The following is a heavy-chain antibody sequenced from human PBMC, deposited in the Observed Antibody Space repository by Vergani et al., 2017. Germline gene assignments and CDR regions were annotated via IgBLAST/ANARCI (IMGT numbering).Heavy chain of an antibody. V-gene: IGHV3-30*02. Sequence: QVQLVESGGGVVQPGGSLRLSCAASGFTFSSYGVHWVRQAPGKGLEWVAFIRYDGSNKYYADSVKGRFTISRDNSKNTLYLQMNSLRAEDTAVYYCAKDLGSSSWHYYYYYGMDVWGQGTTVTVSS. CDR3: AKDLGSSSWHYYYYYGMDV. CDR2: IRYDGSNK. J-gene: IGHJ6*02. D-gene: IGHD6-13*01. CDR1: GFTFSSYG.